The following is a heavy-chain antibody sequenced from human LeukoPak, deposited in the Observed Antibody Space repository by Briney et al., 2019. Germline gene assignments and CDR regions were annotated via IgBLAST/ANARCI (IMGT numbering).Heavy chain of an antibody. CDR3: ARESGYSSGWYPSNWFDP. Sequence: PSQTLSLTCTVSGGSISGGSCYWSWIRQPAGKGLEWIGRIYTSGSTNYNPSLKSRVTISVDTSKNQFSLKPSSVTAADTAVYYCARESGYSSGWYPSNWFDPWGQGTLVTVSS. CDR2: IYTSGST. J-gene: IGHJ5*02. V-gene: IGHV4-61*02. D-gene: IGHD6-19*01. CDR1: GGSISGGSCY.